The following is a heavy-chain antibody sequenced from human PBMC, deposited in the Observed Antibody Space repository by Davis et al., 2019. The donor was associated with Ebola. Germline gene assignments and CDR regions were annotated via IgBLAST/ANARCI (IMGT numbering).Heavy chain of an antibody. CDR2: IIPILGIA. CDR1: GGTFSSYA. J-gene: IGHJ6*02. D-gene: IGHD2-15*01. CDR3: ARDSGYCSGGSCYSYGMDV. Sequence: SVKVSCKASGGTFSSYAISWVRQAPGQGLEWMGRIIPILGIANYAQKFQGRVTITADKSTSTAYMELSSLRSEDTAVYYCARDSGYCSGGSCYSYGMDVWGQGTTVTVSS. V-gene: IGHV1-69*04.